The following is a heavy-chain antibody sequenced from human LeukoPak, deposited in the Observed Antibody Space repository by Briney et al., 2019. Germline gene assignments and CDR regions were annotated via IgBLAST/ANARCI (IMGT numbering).Heavy chain of an antibody. V-gene: IGHV3-73*01. Sequence: GGSLRLSCAASGFTFSGSAMQWVRQASGKGLEWVGHIRNKASNYATDYAPSLKGRVTIPRDDSKDTAYLQVNSLKPEDTAVYYCAGNYDSWTGLNYWGLGTLVTVSS. J-gene: IGHJ4*02. CDR1: GFTFSGSA. CDR2: IRNKASNYAT. D-gene: IGHD3-3*01. CDR3: AGNYDSWTGLNY.